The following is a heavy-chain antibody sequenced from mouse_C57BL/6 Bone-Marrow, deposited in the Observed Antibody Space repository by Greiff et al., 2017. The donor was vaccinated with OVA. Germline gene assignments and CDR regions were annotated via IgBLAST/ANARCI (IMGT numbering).Heavy chain of an antibody. V-gene: IGHV1-64*01. D-gene: IGHD1-1*01. CDR2: IHPNSGST. J-gene: IGHJ4*01. CDR1: GYTFTSYW. CDR3: AREGYGSTLRYAMDY. Sequence: QVQLQQPGAELVKPGASVKLSCKASGYTFTSYWMHWVKQRPGQGLEWIGMIHPNSGSTNYNEKFKSKATLTVDKSSSTAYMQLSSLTSEDSAVYYCAREGYGSTLRYAMDYWGQGTSVTVSS.